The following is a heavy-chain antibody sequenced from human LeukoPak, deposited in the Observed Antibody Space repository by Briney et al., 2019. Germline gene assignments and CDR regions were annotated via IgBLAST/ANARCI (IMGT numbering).Heavy chain of an antibody. CDR1: GFTFSSYG. Sequence: GGSLRFSCAASGFTFSSYGMSWVRQAPGKGLEWVSAIGGRDGSTYYADSVKGRFTISRDNSKNTLYVQMNSLRAEDTAVYYCAKGHYYGSGSLDYWGQGTLVTVSS. J-gene: IGHJ4*02. CDR2: IGGRDGST. D-gene: IGHD3-10*01. V-gene: IGHV3-23*01. CDR3: AKGHYYGSGSLDY.